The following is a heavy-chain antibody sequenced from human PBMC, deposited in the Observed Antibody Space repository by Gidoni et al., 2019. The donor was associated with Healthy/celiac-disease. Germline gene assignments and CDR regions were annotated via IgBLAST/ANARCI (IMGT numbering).Heavy chain of an antibody. CDR2: INHSGST. J-gene: IGHJ6*02. CDR3: ARGRGRPVSIKKIDYYYYGMDV. CDR1: GGSFSGYY. V-gene: IGHV4-34*01. Sequence: QVQLQQWGAGLLKPSETLSLTCAVYGGSFSGYYWSWIRQPPGKGLEWIGEINHSGSTNYNPSLKSRVTISVDTSKNQFSLKLCSVTAADTAVYYCARGRGRPVSIKKIDYYYYGMDVWGQGTTVTVSS. D-gene: IGHD1-26*01.